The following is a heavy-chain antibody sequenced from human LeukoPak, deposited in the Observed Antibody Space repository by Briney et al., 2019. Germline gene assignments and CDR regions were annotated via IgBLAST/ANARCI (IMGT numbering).Heavy chain of an antibody. CDR1: GFTFSSYS. V-gene: IGHV3-21*01. Sequence: GGSLRLSCAASGFTFSSYSMNWVRQAPGKGLEWVSSISSSSYIYYANSVKGRFTISRDNAKNSLYLQMNSLRAEDTAVYYCARDLDYYDSSGYYWGQGTLVTVSS. D-gene: IGHD3-22*01. CDR3: ARDLDYYDSSGYY. CDR2: ISSSSYI. J-gene: IGHJ4*02.